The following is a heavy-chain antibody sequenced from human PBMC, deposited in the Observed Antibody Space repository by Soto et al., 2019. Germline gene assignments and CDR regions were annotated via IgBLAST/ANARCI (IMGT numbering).Heavy chain of an antibody. Sequence: QVQLVQSGAEVKKPGASVKVSCKASGYTFTSYGISWVRQAPGQGLEWMGWISAYNGNTNYAQKLQGRVTMTTDTSKSAAYMELRSLRSDDKAVYDCARHRGAYGMDVWGQGTTVTVSS. CDR2: ISAYNGNT. J-gene: IGHJ6*02. CDR3: ARHRGAYGMDV. CDR1: GYTFTSYG. V-gene: IGHV1-18*01.